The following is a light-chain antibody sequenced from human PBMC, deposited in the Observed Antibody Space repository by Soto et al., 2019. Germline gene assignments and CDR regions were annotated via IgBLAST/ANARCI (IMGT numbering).Light chain of an antibody. Sequence: ANQLTQSPSSLSASVGDRVTITCRASQAISSALAWYQQKPGKPPKLLIYDASTLQSGVPSRFSGTASGTDFTLTIHSLQPEDFATYSCQQFNNWPVTFGPGTKVDIK. CDR1: QAISSA. V-gene: IGKV1D-13*01. J-gene: IGKJ3*01. CDR2: DAS. CDR3: QQFNNWPVT.